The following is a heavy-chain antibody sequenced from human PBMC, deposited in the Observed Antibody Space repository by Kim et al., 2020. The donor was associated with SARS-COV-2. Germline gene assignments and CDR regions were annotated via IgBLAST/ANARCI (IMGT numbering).Heavy chain of an antibody. Sequence: DYAAPVKGRFTISRDDSKNTLYLQMNSLKTEDTAVYYCTTSYSGSYYWGYWGQGTLVTVSS. J-gene: IGHJ4*02. V-gene: IGHV3-15*01. CDR3: TTSYSGSYYWGY. D-gene: IGHD1-26*01.